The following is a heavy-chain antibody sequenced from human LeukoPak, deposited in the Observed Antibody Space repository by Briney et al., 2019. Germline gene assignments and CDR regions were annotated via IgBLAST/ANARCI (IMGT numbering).Heavy chain of an antibody. J-gene: IGHJ4*02. Sequence: PSETLSHTCTVSGGSISSYYWSWIRQPPGKGLEWIGYIYYSGSTNYNPSLKSRVTISVDTSKNQFSLKLSSVTAADTAVYYCARHSLTGLIPDYWGQGTLVTVSS. V-gene: IGHV4-59*01. CDR1: GGSISSYY. CDR2: IYYSGST. D-gene: IGHD7-27*01. CDR3: ARHSLTGLIPDY.